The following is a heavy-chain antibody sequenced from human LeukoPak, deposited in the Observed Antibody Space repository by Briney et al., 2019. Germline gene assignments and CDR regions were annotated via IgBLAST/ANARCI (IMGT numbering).Heavy chain of an antibody. V-gene: IGHV3-30-3*01. CDR3: AKEGVSPAAKYAFDI. CDR1: GFTFSSYA. J-gene: IGHJ3*02. CDR2: ISYDGSNK. D-gene: IGHD2-2*01. Sequence: GGSLRLSCAASGFTFSSYAMHWVRQAPGKGLEWVAVISYDGSNKYYADSVKGRFTISRDNSKSTLFLQMSSLRAEDTAVYYCAKEGVSPAAKYAFDIWGQGTIVTVSS.